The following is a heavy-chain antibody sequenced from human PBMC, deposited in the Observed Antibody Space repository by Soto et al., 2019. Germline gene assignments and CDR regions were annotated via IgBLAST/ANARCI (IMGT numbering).Heavy chain of an antibody. D-gene: IGHD3-22*01. J-gene: IGHJ3*02. CDR2: ISSSSSTI. CDR3: ARDRRVHYYDSSGYYPGWRDAFDI. Sequence: PGGSLRLSCAASGFTFSSYSMNWVRQAPGKGLEWVSYISSSSSTIYYADSVKGRFTISRDNAKNSLYLQMNSLRDEDTAVYYCARDRRVHYYDSSGYYPGWRDAFDIWGQGTMVTVSS. CDR1: GFTFSSYS. V-gene: IGHV3-48*02.